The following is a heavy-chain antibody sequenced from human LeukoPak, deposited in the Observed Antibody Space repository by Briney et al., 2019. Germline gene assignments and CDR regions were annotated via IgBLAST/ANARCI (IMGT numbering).Heavy chain of an antibody. D-gene: IGHD3-22*01. CDR3: ARDAPPSYYYDSSGNAWYFDI. J-gene: IGHJ2*01. V-gene: IGHV3-33*05. Sequence: PGGSLRLSCAASGFTFSNYGIHWVRQAPGQGLEWVAAIQHDGSKKYYGDSVKGRFTISRDNSKNTLYLQMNSLRAEDTAVYYCARDAPPSYYYDSSGNAWYFDIWGRGTLVTVSS. CDR2: IQHDGSKK. CDR1: GFTFSNYG.